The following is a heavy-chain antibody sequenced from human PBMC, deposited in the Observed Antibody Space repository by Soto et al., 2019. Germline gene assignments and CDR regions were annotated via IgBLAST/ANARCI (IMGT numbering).Heavy chain of an antibody. Sequence: GGSLRLSCAASGFTFSSYSMNWVRQAPGKGLEWVSSISSSSRYIYYADSVKGRFTISRDNAKNSLYLQMNSLRAEDTAVYYCARNRWGLLLSGYAQSLDYWGQGTLVTVSS. CDR3: ARNRWGLLLSGYAQSLDY. J-gene: IGHJ4*02. CDR1: GFTFSSYS. D-gene: IGHD5-12*01. V-gene: IGHV3-21*01. CDR2: ISSSSRYI.